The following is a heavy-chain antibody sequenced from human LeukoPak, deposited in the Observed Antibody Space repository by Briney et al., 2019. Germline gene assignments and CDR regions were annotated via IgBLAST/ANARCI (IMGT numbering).Heavy chain of an antibody. J-gene: IGHJ5*02. D-gene: IGHD2-2*01. Sequence: SETLSLTCAVYGGSFSGYYWSWIRQPPGKGLEWIGEINHSGSTNYNPSLKSRVTISVDTSKNQFSLKLSSVTAADTAVYYCARMETLYCSTTSCYAPGPAPFDPWGQGTLVTVSS. CDR1: GGSFSGYY. CDR2: INHSGST. CDR3: ARMETLYCSTTSCYAPGPAPFDP. V-gene: IGHV4-34*01.